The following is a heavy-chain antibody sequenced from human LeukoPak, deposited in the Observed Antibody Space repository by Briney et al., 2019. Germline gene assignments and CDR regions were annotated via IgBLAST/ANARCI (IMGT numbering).Heavy chain of an antibody. CDR1: GGSISSGGYY. CDR3: ARGGGRGMARASGWFDP. D-gene: IGHD3-10*01. Sequence: SQTLSLTCTVSGGSISSGGYYWSWIRQHPGKGLEWIGYIYYSGSTYYNPSLKSRVTISVDTSKNQFSLKLSSVTAADTAVYYCARGGGRGMARASGWFDPWGQGTLVTVSS. V-gene: IGHV4-31*03. CDR2: IYYSGST. J-gene: IGHJ5*02.